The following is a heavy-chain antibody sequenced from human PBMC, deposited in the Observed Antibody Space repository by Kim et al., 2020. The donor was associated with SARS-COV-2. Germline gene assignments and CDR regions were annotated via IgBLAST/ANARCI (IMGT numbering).Heavy chain of an antibody. CDR3: ARGLVAQGTRSFDS. CDR2: IYYSGST. V-gene: IGHV4-59*13. CDR1: GGSISSYY. J-gene: IGHJ4*02. Sequence: SETLSLTCAVSGGSISSYYWSWIRQPPGKGLEWIGYIYYSGSTNYNPSLKSRVTISVDTSKNQFSLKLSSVTAADTAVYYCARGLVAQGTRSFDSWAKGTLSPSPQ. D-gene: IGHD2-15*01.